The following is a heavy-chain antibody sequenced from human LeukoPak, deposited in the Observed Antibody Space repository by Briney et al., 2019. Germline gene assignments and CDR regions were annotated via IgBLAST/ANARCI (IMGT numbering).Heavy chain of an antibody. CDR3: ARDLRGGYDFPFDY. CDR1: GYTFTSYY. D-gene: IGHD5-12*01. J-gene: IGHJ4*02. V-gene: IGHV1-46*03. Sequence: ASVNVSFKASGYTFTSYYMHGVRQAPGQGLEWMGIINPSGGSTSYAQKFQGRVTMTRDTSTSTVYMELSSLRSEDTAVYYCARDLRGGYDFPFDYWGQGTLVTVSS. CDR2: INPSGGST.